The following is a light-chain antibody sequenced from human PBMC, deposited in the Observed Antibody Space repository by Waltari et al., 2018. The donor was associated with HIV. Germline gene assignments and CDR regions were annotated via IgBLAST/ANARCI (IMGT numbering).Light chain of an antibody. CDR3: CSYAGSSTWV. J-gene: IGLJ3*02. CDR1: SSAVGGYNL. V-gene: IGLV2-23*02. CDR2: DVI. Sequence: QSALTQPASVSGSPGQSIPISCTGTSSAVGGYNLVSWYQQHPGKAPKLMIPDVIKRPSGVSTRFSGSKSGNTASMTISGLQADDEADYYCCSYAGSSTWVFGGGTKLTVL.